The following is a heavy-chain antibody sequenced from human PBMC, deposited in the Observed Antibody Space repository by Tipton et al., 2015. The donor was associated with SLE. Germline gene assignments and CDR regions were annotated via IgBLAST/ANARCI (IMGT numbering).Heavy chain of an antibody. CDR2: MYSGGST. CDR3: ARGYCSGGSCFDF. D-gene: IGHD2-15*01. J-gene: IGHJ4*02. V-gene: IGHV3-66*02. CDR1: GGSISSSSYY. Sequence: LSLTCTVSGGSISSSSYYWGWIRQPPGKGLEWVSVMYSGGSTYYADSGKGRFTISRDNSKNTLYLQMNSLRAEDTAVYYCARGYCSGGSCFDFWGQGTLVTVSS.